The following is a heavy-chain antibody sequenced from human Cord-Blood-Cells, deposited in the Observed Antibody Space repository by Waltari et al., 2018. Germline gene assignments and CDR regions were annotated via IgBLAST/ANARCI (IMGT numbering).Heavy chain of an antibody. CDR1: GFTFSRYW. J-gene: IGHJ6*03. V-gene: IGHV3-7*01. Sequence: EVQLVESGGGLVQPGGSLRLSCAASGFTFSRYWMSWFRQAPGKGLEWVANIKQDGSEKYYVDSVKGRFTISRDNAKNSLYLQMNSLRAEDTAVYYCARHHYYYYMDVWGKGTTVTVSS. CDR2: IKQDGSEK. CDR3: ARHHYYYYMDV.